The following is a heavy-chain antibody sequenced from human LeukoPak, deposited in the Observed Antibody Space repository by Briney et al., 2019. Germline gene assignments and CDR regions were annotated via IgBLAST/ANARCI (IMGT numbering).Heavy chain of an antibody. D-gene: IGHD3-3*01. CDR3: ARGLKYDF. CDR1: GGSFSGYY. J-gene: IGHJ4*02. V-gene: IGHV4-34*01. CDR2: INHSGST. Sequence: SETLSLTCAVYGGSFSGYYWSWIRQPPGRGLEWIGEINHSGSTNYNPSLKSRVTISVDTSKNQFSLKLSSVTAADTAVYYCARGLKYDFWGQGTLVTVSS.